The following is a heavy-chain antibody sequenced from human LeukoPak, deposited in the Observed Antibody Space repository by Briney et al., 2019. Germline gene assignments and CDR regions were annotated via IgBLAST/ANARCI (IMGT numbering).Heavy chain of an antibody. Sequence: SQTLSLTCAISGDSVSSNSAAWNWIRQSPSRGLEWLGRTYYRSKWHNDYALSVKSRITINADTSKNQFSLRLNSVTPEDTAVYYCARNYRPDFDYWGQGTLVTVSS. CDR2: TYYRSKWHN. J-gene: IGHJ4*02. D-gene: IGHD1-26*01. CDR1: GDSVSSNSAA. CDR3: ARNYRPDFDY. V-gene: IGHV6-1*01.